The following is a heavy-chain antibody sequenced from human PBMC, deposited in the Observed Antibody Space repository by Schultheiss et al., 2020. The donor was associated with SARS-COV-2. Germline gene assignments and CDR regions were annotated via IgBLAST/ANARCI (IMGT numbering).Heavy chain of an antibody. J-gene: IGHJ6*02. CDR2: IWYDGSNK. V-gene: IGHV3-33*01. CDR3: ARESAMALYYYYGMDV. CDR1: GFTFSSYG. Sequence: GESLKISCAASGFTFSSYGMHWVRQAPGKGLEWVAVIWYDGSNKYYADSVKGRFTISRDNSKNTLYLQMNSLRAEDTAVYYCARESAMALYYYYGMDVWGQGTTVTVSS. D-gene: IGHD5-18*01.